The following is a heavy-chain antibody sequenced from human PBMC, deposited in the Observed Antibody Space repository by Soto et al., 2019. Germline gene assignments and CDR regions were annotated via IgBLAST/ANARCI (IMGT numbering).Heavy chain of an antibody. CDR1: GCSFMRYG. V-gene: IGHV1-18*03. CDR3: AREGYCSSGSCALYSHGSFGMYF. CDR2: LSTYNSNE. D-gene: IGHD2-15*01. J-gene: IGHJ6*02. Sequence: ASVKVSCNASGCSFMRYGISWVRPAPGQGLEWMGWLSTYNSNEKYAQKFQGRVTLTIDTSTNTAYMELRSLTPDDMAVYYCAREGYCSSGSCALYSHGSFGMYFGG.